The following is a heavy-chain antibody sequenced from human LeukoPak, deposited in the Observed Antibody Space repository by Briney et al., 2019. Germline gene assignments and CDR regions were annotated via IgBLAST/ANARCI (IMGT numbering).Heavy chain of an antibody. J-gene: IGHJ4*02. CDR2: IQSKTDGGTT. D-gene: IGHD6-6*01. CDR1: GFTFSDAW. V-gene: IGHV3-15*05. CDR3: TTWSSQFDY. Sequence: PGGSLRLSCAASGFTFSDAWMTWVRQAPGKGLECVGFIQSKTDGGTTDSAAPVKGRFTVSRDDSKNTLYLQMNSLNSEDTAIYYCTTWSSQFDYWGQGTLVTVSS.